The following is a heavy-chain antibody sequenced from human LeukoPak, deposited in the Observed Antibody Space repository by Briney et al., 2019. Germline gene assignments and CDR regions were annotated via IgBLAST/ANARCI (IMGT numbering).Heavy chain of an antibody. Sequence: GXXLRLSCVASGFTFSSYSTNWVRQARGKGLEWVSSISNSGDSTDYADSVKGRFTIYRDNAKNSLYLQMTRLRAEDTAVYYCARESRRYGSGSYPPDYWGRGTLVTVSS. D-gene: IGHD3-10*01. CDR2: ISNSGDST. CDR3: ARESRRYGSGSYPPDY. J-gene: IGHJ4*02. V-gene: IGHV3-21*01. CDR1: GFTFSSYS.